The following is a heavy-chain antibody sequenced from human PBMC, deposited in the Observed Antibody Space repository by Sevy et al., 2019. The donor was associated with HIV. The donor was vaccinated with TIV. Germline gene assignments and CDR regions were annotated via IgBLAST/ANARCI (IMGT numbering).Heavy chain of an antibody. V-gene: IGHV3-23*01. CDR1: GFTFTEFV. Sequence: GGSLRLSCAASGFTFTEFVMSWVRQAPGKGLEWVSTINGGGGSTYYADSVKGRFTISRDNSQNTLDLQMNSLRAEDTAVYYWAKDVVGGCYDGSGGSDHWGQGTLVTVSS. J-gene: IGHJ4*02. CDR3: AKDVVGGCYDGSGGSDH. D-gene: IGHD3-22*01. CDR2: INGGGGST.